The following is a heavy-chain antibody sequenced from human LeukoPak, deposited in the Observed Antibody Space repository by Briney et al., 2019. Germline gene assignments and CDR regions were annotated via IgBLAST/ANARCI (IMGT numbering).Heavy chain of an antibody. D-gene: IGHD6-13*01. J-gene: IGHJ5*02. CDR3: AREGKAAADTNWFDP. CDR1: GYTFTGYY. CDR2: INPNSGGT. V-gene: IGHV1-2*02. Sequence: VASVKVSCKASGYTFTGYYMHWVRQAPGQGLEWMGWINPNSGGTNYAQKFQGRATMTRDTTISTAYMELSRLRSDDTAVYYCAREGKAAADTNWFDPWGQGTLVTVSS.